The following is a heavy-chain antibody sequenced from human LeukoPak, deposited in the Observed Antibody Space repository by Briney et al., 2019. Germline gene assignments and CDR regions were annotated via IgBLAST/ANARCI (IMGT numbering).Heavy chain of an antibody. CDR1: GYSFTGYY. CDR3: ARVSGGIGDY. CDR2: ISAYNGNT. V-gene: IGHV1-18*04. D-gene: IGHD1-26*01. Sequence: ASVKVSCKTSGYSFTGYYIHWVRQAPGQGLEWMGWISAYNGNTNYAQKLQGRVTMTTDTSTSTAYMELRSLRSDDTAVYYCARVSGGIGDYWGQGTLVTVSS. J-gene: IGHJ4*02.